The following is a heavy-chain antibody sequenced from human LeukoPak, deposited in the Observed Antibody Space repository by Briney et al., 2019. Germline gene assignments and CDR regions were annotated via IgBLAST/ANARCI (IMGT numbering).Heavy chain of an antibody. CDR2: SSSIYR. V-gene: IGHV3-21*01. Sequence: SGGSLRLSCAASAFTFSSYSMSSSSIYRYYADSVKGRFTISRDNAKNSLYLQMNSLRAEDTAVYYCARAPTYYYDTSGPIRLAHYYMDVWGKGTTVTVSS. CDR1: AFTFSSYS. D-gene: IGHD3-22*01. CDR3: ARAPTYYYDTSGPIRLAHYYMDV. J-gene: IGHJ6*03.